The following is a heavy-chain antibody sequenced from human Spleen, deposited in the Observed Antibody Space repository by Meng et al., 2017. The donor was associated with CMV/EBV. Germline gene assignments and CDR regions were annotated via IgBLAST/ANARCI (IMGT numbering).Heavy chain of an antibody. CDR3: ARDSVTAAGMLDY. V-gene: IGHV4-61*01. CDR1: GGSVSSGNNY. Sequence: VSGGSVSSGNNYWSWIRQPPGKGLEWLGYIFYRGYTNYNPSLKSRVTISVDTSKNQFSLNLTSVTVADTAIYYCARDSVTAAGMLDYWGQGTLVTVSS. J-gene: IGHJ4*02. CDR2: IFYRGYT. D-gene: IGHD6-13*01.